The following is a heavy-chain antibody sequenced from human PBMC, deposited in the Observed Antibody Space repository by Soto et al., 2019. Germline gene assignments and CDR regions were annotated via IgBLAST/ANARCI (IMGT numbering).Heavy chain of an antibody. CDR1: GFTFSSYW. CDR2: IKQDGSEK. J-gene: IGHJ4*02. V-gene: IGHV3-7*01. D-gene: IGHD3-22*01. Sequence: PGGSLRLSCAASGFTFSSYWMSWVRQAPGKGLEWVANIKQDGSEKYYVDSVKGRFTISRDNAKNSLYLQMNSLRAEDTAVYYCAREAYYYDSSGYYAFDYWGQGTLVTVSS. CDR3: AREAYYYDSSGYYAFDY.